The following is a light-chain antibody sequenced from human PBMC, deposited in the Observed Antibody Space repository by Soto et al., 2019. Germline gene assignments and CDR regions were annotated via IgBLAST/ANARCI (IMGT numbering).Light chain of an antibody. Sequence: QSALTQPASVSGSPGQSITISCTGTSSDVGGYNFVSWYQHHPGKVPKLIIFDVNNRPSGISNRFSGSKSDNTASLTISGLHAEDEADYYCTSYTTSGTYILGTGTKLTVL. V-gene: IGLV2-14*03. J-gene: IGLJ1*01. CDR1: SSDVGGYNF. CDR3: TSYTTSGTYI. CDR2: DVN.